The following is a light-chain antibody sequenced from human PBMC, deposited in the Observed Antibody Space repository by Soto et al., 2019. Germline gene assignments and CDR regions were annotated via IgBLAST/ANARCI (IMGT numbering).Light chain of an antibody. Sequence: EIVLTQSPATLSLSPGERATLSCTASQSVSTYLAWYQQKPGQAPRLLMYDSSNRASGIPARFSGSGSGTDFTLTIISLEPEDFAVYYCHQRNNWPLTFGGGTKVEI. CDR3: HQRNNWPLT. CDR1: QSVSTY. CDR2: DSS. V-gene: IGKV3-11*01. J-gene: IGKJ4*01.